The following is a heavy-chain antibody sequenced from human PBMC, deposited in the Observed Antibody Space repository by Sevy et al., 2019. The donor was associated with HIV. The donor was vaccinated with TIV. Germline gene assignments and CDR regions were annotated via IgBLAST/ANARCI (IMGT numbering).Heavy chain of an antibody. CDR1: GFSFSSYG. CDR3: GKEGGGEGGDH. CDR2: IQYDGSNK. J-gene: IGHJ4*02. D-gene: IGHD2-21*01. Sequence: GGSLRLSCAASGFSFSSYGMHWVRQAPGKGLEWMSYIQYDGSNKDYADSVKGRFTISRDTSKNTLYLQMNSLRVEDAAVFYCGKEGGGEGGDHWGQGTLVTVSS. V-gene: IGHV3-30*02.